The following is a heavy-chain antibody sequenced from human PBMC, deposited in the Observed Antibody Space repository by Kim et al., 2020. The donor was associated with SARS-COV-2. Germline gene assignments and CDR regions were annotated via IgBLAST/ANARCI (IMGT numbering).Heavy chain of an antibody. CDR3: AKGDPTDLHGAVAGMV. J-gene: IGHJ4*02. V-gene: IGHV3-33*06. Sequence: GGSLRLSCAASGFTFSSYAMHWVRQAPGKGLEWVAVIWYDGSNKYYADSVKGRFTISRDNSKNTLYLQMNSLRAEDTAVYYCAKGDPTDLHGAVAGMVWGQRTLLTVSS. CDR1: GFTFSSYA. CDR2: IWYDGSNK. D-gene: IGHD6-19*01.